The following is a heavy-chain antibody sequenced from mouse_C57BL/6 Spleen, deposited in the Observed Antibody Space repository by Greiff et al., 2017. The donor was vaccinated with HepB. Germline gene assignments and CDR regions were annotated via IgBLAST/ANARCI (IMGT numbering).Heavy chain of an antibody. D-gene: IGHD2-1*01. V-gene: IGHV1-52*01. Sequence: VQLQQSGAELVRPGSSVKLSCKASGYTFTSYWMHWVKQRPMQGLEWIGNIDPSDSETHYNQKFKDKATLTVDKSSSTAYMQLSSMTSEDSAVYYCSIYYGNYWGQGTTLTVSS. CDR2: IDPSDSET. J-gene: IGHJ2*01. CDR1: GYTFTSYW. CDR3: SIYYGNY.